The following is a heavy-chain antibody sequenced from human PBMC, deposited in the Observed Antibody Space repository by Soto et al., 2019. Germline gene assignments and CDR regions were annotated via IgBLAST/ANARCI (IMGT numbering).Heavy chain of an antibody. D-gene: IGHD3-10*01. J-gene: IGHJ6*02. CDR2: IYPGDSDT. Sequence: PGESLKISCKGSGYSFTSYWIGWVRQMPGKGLEWMGIIYPGDSDTRYSPSFQGQVTISADKSISTAYLQWSSLKASDTAMYYCARSGRYGSRRPYYYGMDVWGQGTTVTVSS. CDR3: ARSGRYGSRRPYYYGMDV. CDR1: GYSFTSYW. V-gene: IGHV5-51*01.